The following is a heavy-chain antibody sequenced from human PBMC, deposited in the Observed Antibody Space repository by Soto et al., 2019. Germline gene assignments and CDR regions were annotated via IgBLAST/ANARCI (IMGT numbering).Heavy chain of an antibody. CDR1: GYVYTSNC. CDR2: ISAYNGNT. D-gene: IGHD2-2*01. V-gene: IGHV1-18*01. J-gene: IGHJ6*02. CDR3: AGGVVVPAAMEDYYGMDV. Sequence: SVKFSCNDSGYVYTSNCISWVRQAPGQGLEWMGWISAYNGNTNYAKKLQGRVTMTTDTSTRTAYMELRRLRSDDTAVYYCAGGVVVPAAMEDYYGMDVSGQGTTVTVS.